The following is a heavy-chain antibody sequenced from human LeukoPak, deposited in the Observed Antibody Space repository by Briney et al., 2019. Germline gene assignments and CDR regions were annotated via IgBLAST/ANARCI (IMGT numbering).Heavy chain of an antibody. Sequence: GGSLRLSCAASGFTFGTYWMSWVRQTPGKGLEWVANINPDGSQTYYVDSMKGRFTISRDNAQNSLFLQMNGLRADDTAMYFCTGATGEWPTFDFWGQGALVAVSS. J-gene: IGHJ4*02. D-gene: IGHD3-10*01. CDR3: TGATGEWPTFDF. V-gene: IGHV3-7*01. CDR1: GFTFGTYW. CDR2: INPDGSQT.